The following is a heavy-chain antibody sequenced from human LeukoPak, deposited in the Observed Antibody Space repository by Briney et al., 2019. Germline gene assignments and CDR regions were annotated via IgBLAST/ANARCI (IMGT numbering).Heavy chain of an antibody. D-gene: IGHD6-13*01. CDR2: IIPIFGTA. Sequence: SVKVSCKASGGTFSSYAISWVRQAPGQGLEWMGGIIPIFGTANYAQKFQGRVTITTDESTSTAYMELSSLRSEDTAVYYCARVYYRGAAAGTFFDYWGQGTLVTVSS. CDR1: GGTFSSYA. V-gene: IGHV1-69*05. CDR3: ARVYYRGAAAGTFFDY. J-gene: IGHJ4*02.